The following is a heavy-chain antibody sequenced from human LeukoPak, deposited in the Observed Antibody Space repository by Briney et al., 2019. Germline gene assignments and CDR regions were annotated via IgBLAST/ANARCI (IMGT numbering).Heavy chain of an antibody. CDR1: GYTFTSNY. V-gene: IGHV1-46*01. CDR3: ARDQEGFDY. Sequence: ASVKVSCTASGYTFTSNYIHWVRQAPGQGLEWMGMIYPRDGSTSYAQKFQGRVTVTRDTSTSTVHMELSGLRPEDTAVYYCARDQEGFDYWGQGTLVTVSS. CDR2: IYPRDGST. J-gene: IGHJ4*02.